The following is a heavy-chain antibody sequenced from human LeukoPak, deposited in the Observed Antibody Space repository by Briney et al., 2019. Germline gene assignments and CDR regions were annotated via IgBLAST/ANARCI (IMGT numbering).Heavy chain of an antibody. J-gene: IGHJ4*02. CDR1: GGSISSYY. D-gene: IGHD3-22*01. Sequence: TSETLSLTCTVSGGSISSYYWSWIRQPPGKGLEWIGYIYYSGSTNYNPSLKSRVTISVDTSKNQFSLKLSSVTAADTAVYYCARAPTDYYDSSGYYFDYWGQGTLVTVSS. V-gene: IGHV4-59*01. CDR2: IYYSGST. CDR3: ARAPTDYYDSSGYYFDY.